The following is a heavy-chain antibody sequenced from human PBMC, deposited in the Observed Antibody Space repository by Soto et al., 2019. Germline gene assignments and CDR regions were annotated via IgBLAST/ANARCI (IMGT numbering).Heavy chain of an antibody. D-gene: IGHD2-2*01. CDR2: ISGSSSYI. J-gene: IGHJ6*03. Sequence: PGGSLRLSCAASGFTFSIYAMTWVRQAPGKGLEWVSAISGSSSYIYYADSVKGRFTISRDNAKNSLYLQMNSLRAEDTAVYYCARDEGYCSSTSCYPPTVYYYYYMDVWGKGTTVTVSS. V-gene: IGHV3-21*01. CDR3: ARDEGYCSSTSCYPPTVYYYYYMDV. CDR1: GFTFSIYA.